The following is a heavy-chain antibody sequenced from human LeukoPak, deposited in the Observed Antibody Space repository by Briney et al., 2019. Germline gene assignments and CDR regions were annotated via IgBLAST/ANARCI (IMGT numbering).Heavy chain of an antibody. Sequence: PGGSLRLSCAASGFTVSSNYMSWVRQAPGKGLEWVGRIKSKTDGGTTDYAAPVKGRFTISRDDSKNTLYLQMNSLKTEDTAVYYCTTAGLWWPHNYFDYWGQGTLVTVSS. CDR3: TTAGLWWPHNYFDY. V-gene: IGHV3-15*01. CDR2: IKSKTDGGTT. CDR1: GFTVSSNY. J-gene: IGHJ4*02. D-gene: IGHD2-21*01.